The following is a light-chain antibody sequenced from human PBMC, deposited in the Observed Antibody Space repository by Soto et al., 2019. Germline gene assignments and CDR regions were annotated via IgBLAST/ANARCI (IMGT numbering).Light chain of an antibody. CDR1: QGISSY. Sequence: DIQLTQSPSFLSASVGDRVTITCRASQGISSYLAWYQQKPGKAPKLLIYAASTLQSGVPSRFSGSGSGTDFAPPIISLQPDDFATYCCHQWTFGQGTKVEIK. V-gene: IGKV1-9*01. CDR2: AAS. CDR3: HQWT. J-gene: IGKJ1*01.